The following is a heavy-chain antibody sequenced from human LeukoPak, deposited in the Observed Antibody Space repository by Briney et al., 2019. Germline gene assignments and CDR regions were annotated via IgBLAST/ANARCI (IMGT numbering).Heavy chain of an antibody. J-gene: IGHJ4*02. CDR3: LFGQDRAYDILTGYYSY. D-gene: IGHD3-9*01. CDR2: ISAYNGNT. V-gene: IGHV1-18*01. Sequence: ASMKVSCNASGHTFTSYGISWVRQAPGQGLEWMGWISAYNGNTNYAQKLQGRVTMTTDTSTSTAYMELRSLRSDDTAVYYCLFGQDRAYDILTGYYSYWGPGTLVTVSS. CDR1: GHTFTSYG.